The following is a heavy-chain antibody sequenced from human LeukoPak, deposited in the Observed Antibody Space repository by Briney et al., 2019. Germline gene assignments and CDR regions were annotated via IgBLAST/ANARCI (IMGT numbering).Heavy chain of an antibody. J-gene: IGHJ6*03. CDR2: INTDGSST. V-gene: IGHV3-74*01. CDR1: GFTFSSYW. CDR3: AKGHRPTAYYYYMDV. Sequence: PGGSLRLSCAASGFTFSSYWMHWVRHAPGKGLAWVSRINTDGSSTSYADSVKGRFTISRDNAKNTLYLQMNSLRAEDTAVYYCAKGHRPTAYYYYMDVWGKGTTVTVSS.